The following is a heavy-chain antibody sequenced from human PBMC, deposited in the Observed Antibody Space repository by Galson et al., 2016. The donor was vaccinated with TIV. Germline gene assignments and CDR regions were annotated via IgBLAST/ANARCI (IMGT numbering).Heavy chain of an antibody. CDR3: AKMDSSGFDYARRFDF. D-gene: IGHD3-22*01. CDR2: TSAGGGRT. J-gene: IGHJ4*02. V-gene: IGHV3-23*01. Sequence: SLRLSCAASGFTFSSFAMSWVRQAPGKGLEWVSRTSAGGGRTNYADSVKGRFTISRDNPKNTLYLQMSSLRADDTAVYFCAKMDSSGFDYARRFDFWGQGTLATVSS. CDR1: GFTFSSFA.